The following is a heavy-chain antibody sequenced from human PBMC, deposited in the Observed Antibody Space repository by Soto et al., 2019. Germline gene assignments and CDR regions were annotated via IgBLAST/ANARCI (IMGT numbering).Heavy chain of an antibody. V-gene: IGHV3-23*01. J-gene: IGHJ4*02. CDR2: ISRAGSNI. D-gene: IGHD1-26*01. CDR1: GFTFSNCA. CDR3: AKAIEGAWEPNDY. Sequence: EVQLLESGGGVVQPGGSLRLSCAASGFTFSNCAMKWVRQAPGKGLEWVSDISRAGSNIYYADSVKGRFTISRDNSKNTLYLQMNSLRAEDTAVYCCAKAIEGAWEPNDYWGQGTLVTVSS.